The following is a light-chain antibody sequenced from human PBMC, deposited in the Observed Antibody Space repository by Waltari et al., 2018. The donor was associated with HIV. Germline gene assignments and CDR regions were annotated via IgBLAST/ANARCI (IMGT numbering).Light chain of an antibody. CDR2: GT. V-gene: IGLV1-40*01. CDR3: QTYDSSLSGSVV. CDR1: SSNIGARFD. Sequence: QSVLTQPPSVSGAPGQTVTISCTGSSSNIGARFDVHWYQQIPGTAPQLILSGTIRPSGFPDRCSVSKSGTSASLAITGLQAEDEADYYCQTYDSSLSGSVVFGGGTKLTVL. J-gene: IGLJ2*01.